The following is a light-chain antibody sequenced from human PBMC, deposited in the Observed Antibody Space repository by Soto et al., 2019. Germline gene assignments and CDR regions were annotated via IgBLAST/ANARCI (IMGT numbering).Light chain of an antibody. CDR1: QTISSW. CDR3: QHYNSYSEA. J-gene: IGKJ1*01. Sequence: IQMTQSPSTLSGSVGDRVTITCRARQTISSWLAWYQQKPVKAPKLLIYKASTLKSGVPSRFSGSGSGTEFTLTISSLQADEFATYYCQHYNSYSEAFGQGTKVDI. V-gene: IGKV1-5*03. CDR2: KAS.